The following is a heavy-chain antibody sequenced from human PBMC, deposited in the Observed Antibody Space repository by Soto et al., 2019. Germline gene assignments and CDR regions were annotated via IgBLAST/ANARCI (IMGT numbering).Heavy chain of an antibody. V-gene: IGHV1-18*01. D-gene: IGHD3-3*01. CDR3: ARDPLGHFQY. CDR1: VYTFTTYV. CDR2: ISAYNGDT. Sequence: QVQLVQSGAEVKKPGASVKVSCKLSVYTFTTYVIIWVRQAPGQGLEWMGGISAYNGDTNYAQKFQGRVTMTTDTSTRTAYMEVRSLRSDDTAVYYCARDPLGHFQYWGQGTLVTVSS. J-gene: IGHJ1*01.